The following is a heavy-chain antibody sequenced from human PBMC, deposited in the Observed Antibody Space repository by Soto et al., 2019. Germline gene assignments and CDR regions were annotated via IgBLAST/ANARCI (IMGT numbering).Heavy chain of an antibody. CDR1: GGSISSHY. D-gene: IGHD6-19*01. J-gene: IGHJ4*02. CDR3: ARGVGSSGWCPD. V-gene: IGHV4-59*11. CDR2: IFYTGSA. Sequence: PSETLSLTCTVSGGSISSHYWSWIRQPPGKGLEWIGYIFYTGSAIYNPSLKSRVTMSVDTSNNQFSLKLSSVTVADTAVYYCARGVGSSGWCPDWGQGTLVTVSS.